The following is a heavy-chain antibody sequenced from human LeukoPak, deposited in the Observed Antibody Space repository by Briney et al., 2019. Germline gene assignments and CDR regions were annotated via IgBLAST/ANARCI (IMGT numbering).Heavy chain of an antibody. V-gene: IGHV3-30*02. CDR1: GFTFTSYG. D-gene: IGHD3-22*01. CDR2: IRYDGSYK. J-gene: IGHJ4*02. CDR3: ARDGTYYYDSSGYYYVGY. Sequence: GRSLRLSCVASGFTFTSYGMHWVRQAPGKGLEWVTFIRYDGSYKDYAQSVKGRFTISGDNSKNTLYLQMNSLRAEDTAVYYCARDGTYYYDSSGYYYVGYWGQGTLVTVSS.